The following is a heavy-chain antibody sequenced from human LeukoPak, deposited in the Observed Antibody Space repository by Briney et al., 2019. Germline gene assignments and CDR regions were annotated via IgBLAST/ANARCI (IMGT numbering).Heavy chain of an antibody. D-gene: IGHD3-9*01. CDR1: GGSISSYY. CDR3: ARERERNFDSSTYFDY. CDR2: IYTSGST. Sequence: SETLSLTCTVSGGSISSYYWSWIRQPAGKGLEWIGRIYTSGSTNYNPSLKSRVTMSVDTSKNQFSLKLSSVTAADTAVYYCARERERNFDSSTYFDYWGQGTLVTVSS. J-gene: IGHJ4*02. V-gene: IGHV4-4*07.